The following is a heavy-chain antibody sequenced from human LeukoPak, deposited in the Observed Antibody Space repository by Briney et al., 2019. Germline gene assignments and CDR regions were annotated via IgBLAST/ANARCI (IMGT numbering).Heavy chain of an antibody. Sequence: GGSLRLSCAASGFAFSTYWMYWVRQVAGKGLVWVSRTKPDGGSTEYADSVKGRFTISRDNAKNTLYLQMDSLRAEDTAVYYCATLYGDSLDYWGQGTLVTVSS. J-gene: IGHJ4*02. CDR3: ATLYGDSLDY. CDR2: TKPDGGST. CDR1: GFAFSTYW. D-gene: IGHD2-21*02. V-gene: IGHV3-74*01.